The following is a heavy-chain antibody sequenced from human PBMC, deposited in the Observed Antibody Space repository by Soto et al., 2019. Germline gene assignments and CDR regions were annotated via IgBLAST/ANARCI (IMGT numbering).Heavy chain of an antibody. CDR2: ISGSGGST. CDR1: GFTFSSYA. J-gene: IGHJ4*02. CDR3: AKDDYYVSGSYSTPYYLDY. Sequence: GGSLRLSCAASGFTFSSYAMSWVRQAPGKGLEWVSAISGSGGSTYYADSVKGRFTISRDNSKNTLYLQMNSLRAEDTAVYYCAKDDYYVSGSYSTPYYLDYGGKGTRFT. D-gene: IGHD3-10*01. V-gene: IGHV3-23*01.